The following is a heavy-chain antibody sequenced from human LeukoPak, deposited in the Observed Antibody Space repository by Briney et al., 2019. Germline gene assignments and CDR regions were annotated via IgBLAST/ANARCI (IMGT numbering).Heavy chain of an antibody. CDR3: ARRSTVAGRGRFDP. V-gene: IGHV4-39*01. J-gene: IGHJ5*02. CDR1: GGSIRSTSYY. D-gene: IGHD6-19*01. Sequence: PSETLSLTCTVSGGSIRSTSYYWGWIRQPPGKGLEWLGSVHYSGSTYDNSSLKSRVTISVDTSKNQFSLNLISVTAADTAVYYCARRSTVAGRGRFDPWGQGTLVTVSS. CDR2: VHYSGST.